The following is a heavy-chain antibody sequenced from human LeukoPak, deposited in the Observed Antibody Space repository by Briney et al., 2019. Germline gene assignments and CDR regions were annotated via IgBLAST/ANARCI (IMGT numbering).Heavy chain of an antibody. J-gene: IGHJ4*02. V-gene: IGHV3-23*01. CDR3: ASERGYSYGRFDY. Sequence: GGSLRLSCAASGFTFSDYGMSWVRQAPGKGLEWVSTIGGRGGSTYYADSVKGRFTISRDNSKNTLYLQMNSLRAEDTAVYYCASERGYSYGRFDYWGQGTLVTVSS. D-gene: IGHD5-18*01. CDR1: GFTFSDYG. CDR2: IGGRGGST.